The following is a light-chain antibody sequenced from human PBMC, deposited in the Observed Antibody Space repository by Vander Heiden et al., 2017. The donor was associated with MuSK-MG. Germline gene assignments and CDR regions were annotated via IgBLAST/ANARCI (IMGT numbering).Light chain of an antibody. Sequence: QSVLTQPPSVSGAPGRTVTNPCTGSTPNIGAGFDVHRYQQLPGTAPKLLSYDNSNRPSGVPDRFSGSKAGNAASLAITGLQAEYEADYYCQSYDSSRSGVFGGGTKLTVL. V-gene: IGLV1-40*01. CDR3: QSYDSSRSGV. CDR2: DNS. CDR1: TPNIGAGFD. J-gene: IGLJ2*01.